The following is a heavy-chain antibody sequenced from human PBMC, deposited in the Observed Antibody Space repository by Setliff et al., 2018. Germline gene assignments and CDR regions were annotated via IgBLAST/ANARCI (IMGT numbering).Heavy chain of an antibody. V-gene: IGHV1-2*02. D-gene: IGHD3-16*01. J-gene: IGHJ4*02. CDR2: IDPKSGRT. CDR1: GYPFGGYY. CDR3: AKQGDLAFDY. Sequence: ASVKVSCKTSGYPFGGYYIYWMRQAPGQGLEWIGWIDPKSGRTKYAVKFQGRVTMTRDTSIRTIYMEVSSLTSGDTAMYYCAKQGDLAFDYWGQGTQVTVSS.